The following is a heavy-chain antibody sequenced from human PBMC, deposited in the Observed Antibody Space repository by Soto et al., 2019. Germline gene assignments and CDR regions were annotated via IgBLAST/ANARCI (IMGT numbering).Heavy chain of an antibody. V-gene: IGHV3-23*01. J-gene: IGHJ4*02. D-gene: IGHD2-2*01. CDR1: GFTFSSYA. CDR3: AKDRLAVVERFDY. CDR2: ISGSGGST. Sequence: EVQLLESGGGLVQPGGSLRLSCAASGFTFSSYAMSWVRQAPGKGLEWVSAISGSGGSTYYADSVKGRFTISRDNSKNTLYLQMNRLRAEDTAVYYCAKDRLAVVERFDYWGQGTLVTVSS.